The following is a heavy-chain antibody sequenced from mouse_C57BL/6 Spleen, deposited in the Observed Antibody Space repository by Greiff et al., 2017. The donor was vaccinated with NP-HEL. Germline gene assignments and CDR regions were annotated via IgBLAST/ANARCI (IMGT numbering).Heavy chain of an antibody. Sequence: VQLQQSGAELVKPGASVKLSCTASGFNIKDYYMHWVKQRTEQGLEWIGRIDPEDGETKYAGKFQGKATITADTSSNTAYLQLSSLTSEDTAVYYCARVDYDGYFDYWGPGTTLTVSS. D-gene: IGHD2-4*01. V-gene: IGHV14-2*01. J-gene: IGHJ2*01. CDR3: ARVDYDGYFDY. CDR1: GFNIKDYY. CDR2: IDPEDGET.